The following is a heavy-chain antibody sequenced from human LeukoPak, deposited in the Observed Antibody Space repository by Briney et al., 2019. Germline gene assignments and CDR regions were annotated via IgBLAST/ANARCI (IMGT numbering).Heavy chain of an antibody. Sequence: PSETLSLTCTVSGGSISSYYWSWIRQPAGKGLEWIERIYTSGSTNYNPSLKSRVTMSVDTSKNQFSLKLSSVTAADTAVYYCASDVEGPGSQNGPGTFDYWGQGTLVTVSS. CDR1: GGSISSYY. D-gene: IGHD3-10*01. J-gene: IGHJ4*02. V-gene: IGHV4-4*07. CDR3: ASDVEGPGSQNGPGTFDY. CDR2: IYTSGST.